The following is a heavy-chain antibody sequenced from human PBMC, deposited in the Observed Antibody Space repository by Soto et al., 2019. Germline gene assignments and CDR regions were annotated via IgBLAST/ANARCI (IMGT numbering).Heavy chain of an antibody. V-gene: IGHV3-30-3*01. CDR2: ISYDGSNK. D-gene: IGHD1-26*01. Sequence: QVQLVESGGGVVQPGRSLRLSCAASGFTFSSYAMHWVRQAPGKGLEWVAVISYDGSNKYYADSVKGRFTISRDNSKNTLYLQMNSLTAEDTAVYYCARSLPGSSFDYWGQGTLVTVSS. CDR1: GFTFSSYA. J-gene: IGHJ4*02. CDR3: ARSLPGSSFDY.